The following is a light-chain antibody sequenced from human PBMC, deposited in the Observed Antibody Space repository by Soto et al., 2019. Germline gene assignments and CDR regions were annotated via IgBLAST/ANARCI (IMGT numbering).Light chain of an antibody. Sequence: QSVLTQPPSVSAAPGQKVTISCSGNSSKIGNNYVSWYQQFPGKAPKLLIYDNNKRPSGIPDRFSGSRSGTSATLGITGLQTGDEADYYCGTWDSSLNVVFGGGTKVTVL. CDR1: SSKIGNNY. CDR2: DNN. CDR3: GTWDSSLNVV. V-gene: IGLV1-51*01. J-gene: IGLJ3*02.